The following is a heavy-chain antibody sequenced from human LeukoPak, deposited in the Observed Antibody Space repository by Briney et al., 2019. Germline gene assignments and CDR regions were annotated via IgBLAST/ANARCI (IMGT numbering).Heavy chain of an antibody. Sequence: PGGSLRLSCAASGWTVSNSYMSRVRQAPGKGLEWVSVIYSGGGTYYADSVKGRFTISRGNSKNTLYLQMNSLRAEDTAMYYCARRGNSGYSLDYWGQGTLVTVSS. CDR2: IYSGGGT. V-gene: IGHV3-53*01. CDR3: ARRGNSGYSLDY. D-gene: IGHD3-22*01. CDR1: GWTVSNSY. J-gene: IGHJ4*02.